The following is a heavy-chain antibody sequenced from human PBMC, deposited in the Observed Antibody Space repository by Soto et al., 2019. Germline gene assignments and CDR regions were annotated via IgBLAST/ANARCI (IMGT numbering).Heavy chain of an antibody. CDR3: ARDPRVGYYFDY. J-gene: IGHJ4*02. CDR1: GFTFSSYG. V-gene: IGHV3-33*01. D-gene: IGHD1-26*01. CDR2: IWYDGSNK. Sequence: GGSLRLSCAASGFTFSSYGMHWVRQAPGKGLEWVAVIWYDGSNKYYADSVKGRFTISRDNSKNTLYLQMNSLRAEDTAVYYCARDPRVGYYFDYWGQGTLVTVSS.